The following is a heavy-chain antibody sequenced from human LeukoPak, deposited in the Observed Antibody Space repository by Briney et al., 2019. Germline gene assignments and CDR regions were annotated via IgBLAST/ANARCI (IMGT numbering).Heavy chain of an antibody. CDR1: GYTFTSYA. J-gene: IGHJ6*02. CDR3: ASGRRITMIVRAPSDYYGMDV. CDR2: IIPIFGTA. V-gene: IGHV1-69*13. Sequence: ASVKVSCKASGYTFTSYAISWVRQAPGRGLEWMGGIIPIFGTANYAQKFQGRVTITADESTSTAYMELSSLRSEDTAVYYCASGRRITMIVRAPSDYYGMDVWGQGTTVTVSS. D-gene: IGHD3-22*01.